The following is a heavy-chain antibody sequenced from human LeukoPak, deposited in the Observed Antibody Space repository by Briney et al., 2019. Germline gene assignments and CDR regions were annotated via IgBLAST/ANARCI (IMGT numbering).Heavy chain of an antibody. CDR1: GGSISSYY. D-gene: IGHD2-2*01. Sequence: SETLSLTCTVSGGSISSYYWSWIRQPPGKGLGWIGYIYYSGSTNYNPSLKSRVTISVDTSKNQFSLKLSSVTAADAAVYYCARDQHCSSTSCYGSQVSYYMDVWGKGTTVTVSS. CDR2: IYYSGST. J-gene: IGHJ6*03. CDR3: ARDQHCSSTSCYGSQVSYYMDV. V-gene: IGHV4-59*01.